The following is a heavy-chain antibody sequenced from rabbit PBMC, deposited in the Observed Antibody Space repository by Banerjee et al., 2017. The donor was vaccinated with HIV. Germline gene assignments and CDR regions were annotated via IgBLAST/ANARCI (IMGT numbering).Heavy chain of an antibody. D-gene: IGHD6-1*01. Sequence: EPLVESGGALVKPEGSLTLTCTASGFSFTNKYVMCWVRQAPGKGLEWIACINTSTGNTVYASWAKGRFTISKASSTTVTLQVTTLTATYTVSQFCAIAGCDRTGATHAVDPRGQGTLVTVS. CDR3: AIAGCDRTGATHAVDP. J-gene: IGHJ2*02. CDR2: INTSTGNT. V-gene: IGHV1S45*01. CDR1: GFSFTNKYV.